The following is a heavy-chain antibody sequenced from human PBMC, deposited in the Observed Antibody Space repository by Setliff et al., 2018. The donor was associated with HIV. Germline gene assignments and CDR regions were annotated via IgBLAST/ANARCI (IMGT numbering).Heavy chain of an antibody. CDR1: GGSITRTPYS. Sequence: SETLSLTCTVSGGSITRTPYSGGGIRQPQGKGLEWIGSIHHSGTAYDNPSLKSRVTISVDPSKNQILLRLSSVTAADTAVYYCARLSGGMVPNYWGQGTLVTVSS. CDR2: IHHSGTA. J-gene: IGHJ4*02. CDR3: ARLSGGMVPNY. V-gene: IGHV4-39*01. D-gene: IGHD3-10*01.